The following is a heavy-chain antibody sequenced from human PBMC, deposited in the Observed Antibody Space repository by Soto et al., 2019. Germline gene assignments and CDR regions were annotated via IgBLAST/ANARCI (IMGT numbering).Heavy chain of an antibody. V-gene: IGHV3-23*01. CDR2: ISGSGGST. D-gene: IGHD3-10*01. CDR3: AKDRYYGSGSSPAKYFDY. CDR1: GFTFSSYA. J-gene: IGHJ4*02. Sequence: PGGSLRISCAASGFTFSSYAMSWVRQAPGKGLEWVSAISGSGGSTYYADSVKGRLTISRDNSKNTLYLQMNSLRAEDTAVYYCAKDRYYGSGSSPAKYFDYWGQGTLVTVSS.